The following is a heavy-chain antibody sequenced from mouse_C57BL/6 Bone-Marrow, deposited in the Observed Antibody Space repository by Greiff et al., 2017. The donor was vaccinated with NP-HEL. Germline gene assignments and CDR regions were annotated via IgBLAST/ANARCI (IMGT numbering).Heavy chain of an antibody. Sequence: VQLQQPGAELVKPGASVKVSCKASVYTFTSYWMHWVKQRPGQGLEWIGRIHPSDSDTNYNQKFKGKATLTVDKSSSTAYMQLSSLTSEDSAVYYCAIGLGRPYYFDYWGQVTTLTVSS. CDR1: VYTFTSYW. V-gene: IGHV1-74*01. D-gene: IGHD4-1*01. J-gene: IGHJ2*01. CDR2: IHPSDSDT. CDR3: AIGLGRPYYFDY.